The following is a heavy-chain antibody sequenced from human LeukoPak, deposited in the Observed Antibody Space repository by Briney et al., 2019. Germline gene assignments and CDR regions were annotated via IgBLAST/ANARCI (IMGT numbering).Heavy chain of an antibody. CDR2: IFYLGNT. J-gene: IGHJ5*02. D-gene: IGHD6-6*01. CDR1: GGSISSGNYY. CDR3: ARKYPDHWFDP. V-gene: IGHV4-30-4*01. Sequence: SSETLSLTCTVSGGSISSGNYYWSWIRQPPGKGLEWIGYIFYLGNTYYTPSLKSRVTISVDTSKNQFSLKLSSVTAADTAVYYCARKYPDHWFDPRGQGTLVTVSS.